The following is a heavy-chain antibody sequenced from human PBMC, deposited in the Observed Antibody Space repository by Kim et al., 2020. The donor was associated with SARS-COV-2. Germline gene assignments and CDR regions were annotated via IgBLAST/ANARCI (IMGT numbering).Heavy chain of an antibody. D-gene: IGHD1-1*01. J-gene: IGHJ4*02. CDR1: GFTFINNA. Sequence: GGSLRLSCAASGFTFINNAMTWVRQAPGKGLDWVSLVYSGGLTTFYEDSVKGRFTISRDNSKNTLYLQMNSLRAEDSAVYYCARVKGRGHNWQNNYFDAWGQGTLVTVSS. V-gene: IGHV3-23*03. CDR3: ARVKGRGHNWQNNYFDA. CDR2: VYSGGLTT.